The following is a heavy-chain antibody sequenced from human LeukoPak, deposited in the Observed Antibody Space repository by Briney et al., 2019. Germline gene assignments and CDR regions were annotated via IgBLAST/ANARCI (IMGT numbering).Heavy chain of an antibody. J-gene: IGHJ4*02. Sequence: SETLSLTCTVSGGSISSYYWSWIRQPPGKGLEWIGYIYYSGSTNYNPSLKSRVTISVDTSKNQFSLKLSSVTAADTAVYYCARGRFRSGLLDYWGQGTLVTVSS. CDR2: IYYSGST. D-gene: IGHD3-3*01. CDR1: GGSISSYY. V-gene: IGHV4-59*01. CDR3: ARGRFRSGLLDY.